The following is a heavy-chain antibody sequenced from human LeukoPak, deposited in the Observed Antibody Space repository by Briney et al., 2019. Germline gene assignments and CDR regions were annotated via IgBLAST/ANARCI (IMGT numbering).Heavy chain of an antibody. Sequence: GGSLRLSCAASGFTFSNSWMSWVCQAPGKGLEWVANINQDGSEKYYVDSVEGRFTISRDNAKNSLSLQMDSLRGEDTAVYFCVRASGSSSADFWGQGTLVTVSS. CDR1: GFTFSNSW. D-gene: IGHD6-6*01. CDR3: VRASGSSSADF. V-gene: IGHV3-7*01. CDR2: INQDGSEK. J-gene: IGHJ4*02.